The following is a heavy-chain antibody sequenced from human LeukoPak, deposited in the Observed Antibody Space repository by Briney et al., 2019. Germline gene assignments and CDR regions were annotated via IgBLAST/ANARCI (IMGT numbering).Heavy chain of an antibody. CDR2: LDPNNGDT. CDR1: AYTFTCYY. D-gene: IGHD1-14*01. CDR3: ARRSRNGLDAFDI. Sequence: GASVKVSCKASAYTFTCYYLHWVRQAPGQGFQWMGWLDPNNGDTEYAQKFQGRVTMTRDRSISTAYMNLGRLTSDDTAVYYCARRSRNGLDAFDIWGQGTMVTVSS. V-gene: IGHV1-2*02. J-gene: IGHJ3*02.